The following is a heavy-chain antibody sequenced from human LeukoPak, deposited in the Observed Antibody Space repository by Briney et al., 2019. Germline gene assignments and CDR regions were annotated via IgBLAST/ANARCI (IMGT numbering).Heavy chain of an antibody. V-gene: IGHV3-7*01. J-gene: IGHJ6*03. CDR2: INQDGTEK. D-gene: IGHD3-3*01. CDR3: ARSITIFHYYMDV. CDR1: GFTFSSYW. Sequence: GSLRLSCAASGFTFSSYWMTWVRQAPGKGLEWVANINQDGTEKYYVDSVEGRFTIFRDNAKTSLYLQMNRLRAEDTAVYYCARSITIFHYYMDVWGKGTTVTVSS.